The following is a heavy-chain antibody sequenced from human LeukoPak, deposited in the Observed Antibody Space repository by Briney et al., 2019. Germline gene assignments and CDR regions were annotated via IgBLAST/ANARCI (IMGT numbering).Heavy chain of an antibody. J-gene: IGHJ4*02. CDR2: INSNRGGT. D-gene: IGHD3-16*01. V-gene: IGHV1-2*02. Sequence: ASVKVSCRASGYTFTGYYMHWVRQAPGQGLEWMGWINSNRGGTNYAQKFQGRVTMTRDPSRSTAYMELSRLRSDDTAVYYCARRGRGLLPRGGVDYWGQGTLVTVSS. CDR1: GYTFTGYY. CDR3: ARRGRGLLPRGGVDY.